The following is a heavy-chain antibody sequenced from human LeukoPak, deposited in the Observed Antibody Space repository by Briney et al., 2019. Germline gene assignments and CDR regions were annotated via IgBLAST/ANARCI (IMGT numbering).Heavy chain of an antibody. D-gene: IGHD2-2*01. J-gene: IGHJ4*02. V-gene: IGHV3-23*01. CDR1: GFTFSNYI. CDR2: ISGSGAGT. Sequence: PGGSLRLSCAASGFTFSNYIMNWVRQAPGKGLEWVSSISGSGAGTYYADSVKGRFTISRDNSKNTLYLQMNSLRAEDTALYYCAKDLGYCGTTTCYDHPDYWGQGTLVTVSS. CDR3: AKDLGYCGTTTCYDHPDY.